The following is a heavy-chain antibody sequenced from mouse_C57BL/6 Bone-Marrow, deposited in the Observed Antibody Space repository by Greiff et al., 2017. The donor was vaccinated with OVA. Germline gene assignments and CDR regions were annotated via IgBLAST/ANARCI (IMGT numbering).Heavy chain of an antibody. CDR2: IYPGDGDT. CDR3: ARTYYYGSKIDYVMDY. J-gene: IGHJ4*01. V-gene: IGHV1-82*01. CDR1: GYAFSSSW. Sequence: QVQLQQSGPELVKPGASVKISCKASGYAFSSSWMNWVKPRPGPGLEWIGRIYPGDGDTNYNGKFKGKATLTADKSSSTAYMQLSSLTSEDSAVYFCARTYYYGSKIDYVMDYWGQGTSVTVSS. D-gene: IGHD1-1*01.